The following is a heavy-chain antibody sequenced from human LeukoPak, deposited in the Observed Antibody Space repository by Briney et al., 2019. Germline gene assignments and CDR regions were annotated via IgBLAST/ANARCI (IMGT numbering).Heavy chain of an antibody. V-gene: IGHV3-30-3*01. CDR2: ISYDGTNK. CDR3: ARDCGSTGCDY. J-gene: IGHJ4*02. CDR1: GITFSSYA. D-gene: IGHD2-2*01. Sequence: SGRSLRLSCAASGITFSSYALHWVRQAPGKGLEWVAVISYDGTNKYYADSVKGRFTISRDNAKNTLYLQMNSLRAEDTAVYYCARDCGSTGCDYWGQGTLVTVSS.